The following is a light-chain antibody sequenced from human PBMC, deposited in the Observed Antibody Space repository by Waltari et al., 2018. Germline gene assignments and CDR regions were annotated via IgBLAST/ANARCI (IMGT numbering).Light chain of an antibody. Sequence: DIVMTQSPDSLAVSLGERATINCKSSQSVLYSSNNRYYLAWYQQKPGQPPKLLIYWASTRESGVPDRFSGSGSGTDFTLTISSLQAEDVAVYYCKQYHSTPRGTFGQGTKVEIK. CDR2: WAS. CDR1: QSVLYSSNNRYY. V-gene: IGKV4-1*01. J-gene: IGKJ1*01. CDR3: KQYHSTPRGT.